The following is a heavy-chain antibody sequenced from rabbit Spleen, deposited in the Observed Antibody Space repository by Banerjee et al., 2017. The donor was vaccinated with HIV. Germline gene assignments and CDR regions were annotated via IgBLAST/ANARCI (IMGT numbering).Heavy chain of an antibody. CDR2: IGAGVTYTT. CDR1: GFSFSYSDY. CDR3: ARDTGSSFSSYGMDL. J-gene: IGHJ6*01. Sequence: QSLEESGGDLVKPGASLTLTCTASGFSFSYSDYMCWVRQPPGKGPEWIACIGAGVTYTTYYASWAKGRFTISKTSSTTVTLQMTRLTAADTATYFCARDTGSSFSSYGMDLWGPGTLVTVS. V-gene: IGHV1S40*01. D-gene: IGHD8-1*01.